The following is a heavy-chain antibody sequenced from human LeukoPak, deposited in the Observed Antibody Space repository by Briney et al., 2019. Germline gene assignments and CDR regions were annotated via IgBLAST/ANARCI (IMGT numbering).Heavy chain of an antibody. CDR1: GGSISSSSYY. Sequence: SETLSLTCTVSGGSISSSSYYWGWIRQPPGKGLEWIGSIYYSGSTYYNPSLKSRVTISVDTSKNQFSLKLSSVTAADTAVYYCAREDSIDLAAAGFAYWGQGTLVTVSS. D-gene: IGHD6-13*01. CDR2: IYYSGST. V-gene: IGHV4-39*01. J-gene: IGHJ4*02. CDR3: AREDSIDLAAAGFAY.